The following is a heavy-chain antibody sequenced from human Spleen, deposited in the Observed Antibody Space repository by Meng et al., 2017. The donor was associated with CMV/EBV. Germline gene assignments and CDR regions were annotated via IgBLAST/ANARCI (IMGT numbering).Heavy chain of an antibody. Sequence: SETLSLTCAVYGGSFSGYYLSWIRQSPGKGLEWIGEINNSGSTNYIPSLRSRVTISLDTSNKQVSLRLTSVTAADTAVYYCARDIHQNIAPGGWFDPWGQGTLVTVSS. J-gene: IGHJ5*02. CDR1: GGSFSGYY. CDR2: INNSGST. V-gene: IGHV4-34*01. CDR3: ARDIHQNIAPGGWFDP. D-gene: IGHD3-16*01.